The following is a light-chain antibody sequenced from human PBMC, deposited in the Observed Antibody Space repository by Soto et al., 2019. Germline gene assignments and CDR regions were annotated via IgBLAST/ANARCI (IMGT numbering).Light chain of an antibody. CDR3: QQFNSIPLT. CDR1: QGISSA. CDR2: DAS. Sequence: AIQLTQSPSSLSASVGDRVTITCRASQGISSALAWYQQKPGKPPKLLIYDASSLESGVPSRFSGSGSGTDFTLTISSLQPEDFATYYCQQFNSIPLTFGGGTKVEIK. V-gene: IGKV1-13*02. J-gene: IGKJ4*01.